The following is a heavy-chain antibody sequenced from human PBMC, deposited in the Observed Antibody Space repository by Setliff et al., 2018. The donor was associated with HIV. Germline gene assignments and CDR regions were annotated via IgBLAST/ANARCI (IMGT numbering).Heavy chain of an antibody. CDR2: ISGYNGNT. D-gene: IGHD5-18*01. Sequence: ASVKVSCKASGYTFINFGITWVRQAPGRGLEWVGYISGYNGNTKYAQNVQGRVTMTTDTSTSTAYMELRSLRYDGTAVYYCARDPRSGYDSDTAMVTVYYYYMDVWGKGTTVTVSS. J-gene: IGHJ6*03. CDR3: ARDPRSGYDSDTAMVTVYYYYMDV. V-gene: IGHV1-18*04. CDR1: GYTFINFG.